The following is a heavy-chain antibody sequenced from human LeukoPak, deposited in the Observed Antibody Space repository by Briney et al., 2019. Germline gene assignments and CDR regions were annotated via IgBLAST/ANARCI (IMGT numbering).Heavy chain of an antibody. Sequence: SETLSLNCAVSGGSFTSFYWNWIRQSPGKGLEWIGQINHSGTTKYNPSLTGRVTISVDTSKNQFSLKLTSLTPADTAVYYCARPDVYCTTTTCPGTMDVWAKGTTVTVSS. J-gene: IGHJ6*03. V-gene: IGHV4-34*01. D-gene: IGHD2-2*01. CDR1: GGSFTSFY. CDR3: ARPDVYCTTTTCPGTMDV. CDR2: INHSGTT.